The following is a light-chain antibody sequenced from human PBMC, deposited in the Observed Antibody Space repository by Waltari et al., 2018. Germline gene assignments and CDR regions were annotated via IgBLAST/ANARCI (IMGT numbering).Light chain of an antibody. CDR3: CAHAGGGTHYA. J-gene: IGLJ1*01. CDR2: EGT. CDR1: SRDGGSSNR. Sequence: QSALTQPASVSGSPGQSLTIPCTGTSRDGGSSNRVSWYQQRPGKGPKLLIYEGTQRLSGVSDRFSGSKSGNTASLTLSGLQPEDEADYYCCAHAGGGTHYAFGTGTKVTVL. V-gene: IGLV2-23*01.